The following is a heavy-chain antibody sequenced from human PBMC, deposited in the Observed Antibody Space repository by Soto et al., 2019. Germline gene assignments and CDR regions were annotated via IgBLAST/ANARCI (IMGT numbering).Heavy chain of an antibody. D-gene: IGHD1-26*01. Sequence: QAQLVQSGAEVKKPGASVKVSCKASGYTFTGYDINWVRQATGQGLEWMGWMNPNSGNTGYAQNFQGRVTMTRDNSITTAHMELTSLRDDDSAVDYCAGEKVGTTGMDVWGQGTLVTVSS. CDR1: GYTFTGYD. V-gene: IGHV1-8*01. J-gene: IGHJ4*02. CDR3: AGEKVGTTGMDV. CDR2: MNPNSGNT.